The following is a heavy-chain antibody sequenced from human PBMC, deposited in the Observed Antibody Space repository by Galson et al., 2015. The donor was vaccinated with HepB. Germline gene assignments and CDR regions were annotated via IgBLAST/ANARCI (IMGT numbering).Heavy chain of an antibody. CDR2: ISYDGSNK. V-gene: IGHV3-30-3*01. Sequence: SLRLSCAASGFTFSSYAMHWVRQAPGKGLEWVAVISYDGSNKYYADSVKGRFTISRDNSKNTLYLQMNSLRAEDTAVYYCARASYDFWSGYYGGDPDYWGQGTLVTVSS. CDR1: GFTFSSYA. J-gene: IGHJ4*02. D-gene: IGHD3/OR15-3a*01. CDR3: ARASYDFWSGYYGGDPDY.